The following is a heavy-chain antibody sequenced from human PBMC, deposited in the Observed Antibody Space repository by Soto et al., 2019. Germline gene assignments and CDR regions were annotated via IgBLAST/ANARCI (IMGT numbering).Heavy chain of an antibody. J-gene: IGHJ6*02. CDR2: ISAYNGNT. Sequence: QVQLVQSGAEVKKPGASVKVSCKASGYTFTSYGFSWVRQAPGQGVEWMGWISAYNGNTNYAQKLQRRVTMTKDTSTSTAYMELRSLRSDDRAVYYCAREGSLPYYYYGMDVWGQGTTVTVSS. D-gene: IGHD1-26*01. CDR1: GYTFTSYG. V-gene: IGHV1-18*01. CDR3: AREGSLPYYYYGMDV.